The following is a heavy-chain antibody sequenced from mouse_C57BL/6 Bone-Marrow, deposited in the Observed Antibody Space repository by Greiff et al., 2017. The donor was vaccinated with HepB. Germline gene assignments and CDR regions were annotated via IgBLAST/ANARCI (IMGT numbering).Heavy chain of an antibody. Sequence: QVQLQQSGPGLVQPSQSLSITCTVSGFSLTSYGVHWVRQSPGKGLEWLGVIWSGESTDYNAAFISRLSISKDNSKSQVFYKMNSLQADDTAIYCCARNADSNYVDYWGQGTTLTVSS. CDR3: ARNADSNYVDY. CDR1: GFSLTSYG. D-gene: IGHD2-5*01. V-gene: IGHV2-2*01. CDR2: IWSGEST. J-gene: IGHJ2*01.